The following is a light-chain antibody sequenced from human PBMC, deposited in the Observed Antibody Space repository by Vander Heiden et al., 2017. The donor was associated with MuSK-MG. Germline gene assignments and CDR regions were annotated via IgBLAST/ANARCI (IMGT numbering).Light chain of an antibody. CDR2: AAS. V-gene: IGKV1-27*01. J-gene: IGKJ4*01. CDR3: QKNNSYPLII. CDR1: QGIYNY. Sequence: DIQMTQSPSSLSASVGDRVTMTCRASQGIYNYLAWYQQKPGKVPKLLIYAASTLQAGVPSRFSGSDYGTDFTLTISSRQPEDVASYYCQKNNSYPLIIFGGGTKVEIK.